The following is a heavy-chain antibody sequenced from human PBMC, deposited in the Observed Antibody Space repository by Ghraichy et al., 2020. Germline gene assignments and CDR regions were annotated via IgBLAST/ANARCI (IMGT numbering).Heavy chain of an antibody. CDR2: IYFSGST. CDR1: GGSISSYY. D-gene: IGHD3-22*01. CDR3: ARNGGYYGSRGHLWV. V-gene: IGHV4-59*01. Sequence: SETLSLTCTVSGGSISSYYWSWIRQPPGKGLEWIGYIYFSGSTNYNPSLKSRVTISVYTSKNQFSLKLSSVTAADTAVYYCARNGGYYGSRGHLWVWGQGTMVTVSS. J-gene: IGHJ3*01.